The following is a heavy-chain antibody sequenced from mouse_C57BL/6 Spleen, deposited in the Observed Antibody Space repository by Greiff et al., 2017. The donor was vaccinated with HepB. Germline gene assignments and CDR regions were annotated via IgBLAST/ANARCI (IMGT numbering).Heavy chain of an antibody. Sequence: QVQLQQSGPELVKPGASVKISCKASGYAFSSSWMNWVKQRPGKGLEWIGRIYPGDGDTTYKGKFKGQATLTADKSSSTAYMQLSSLTSEDSAVYFCARLDGYYEDWFADWGQGTLVTVSA. CDR3: ARLDGYYEDWFAD. CDR2: IYPGDGDT. D-gene: IGHD2-3*01. V-gene: IGHV1-82*01. CDR1: GYAFSSSW. J-gene: IGHJ3*01.